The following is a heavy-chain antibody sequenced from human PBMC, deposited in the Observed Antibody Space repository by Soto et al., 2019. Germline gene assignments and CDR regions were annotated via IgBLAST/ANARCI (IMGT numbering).Heavy chain of an antibody. J-gene: IGHJ4*02. CDR1: GFTFSSYA. CDR3: AKNYYFDY. CDR2: ITTSGDRT. V-gene: IGHV3-23*01. Sequence: GGSLRLSCAASGFTFSSYAMSWVRQAPGEGLAWVSSITTSGDRTYYADSVKGRFTISRDNSKNTLSLHMTSLRAEDTAVYYCAKNYYFDYWGQGALVTVSS. D-gene: IGHD1-7*01.